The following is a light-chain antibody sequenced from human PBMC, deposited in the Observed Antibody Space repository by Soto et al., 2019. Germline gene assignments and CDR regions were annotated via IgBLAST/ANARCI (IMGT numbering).Light chain of an antibody. CDR1: QSVSSY. CDR2: DAS. J-gene: IGKJ5*01. Sequence: EIVLTQSPATLSLSPGERATLSCRASQSVSSYLAWYQQKPGQAPRLLIYDASNRATGIPARFSGSGSGTDFTLTIGNLEPEDFAVYYCQQRSSWPSITFGQGTRLEI. V-gene: IGKV3-11*01. CDR3: QQRSSWPSIT.